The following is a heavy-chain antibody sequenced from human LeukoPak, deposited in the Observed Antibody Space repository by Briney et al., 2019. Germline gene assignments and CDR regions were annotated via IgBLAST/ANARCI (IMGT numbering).Heavy chain of an antibody. CDR2: IYYSGST. CDR3: ARVQVTTPAWFDP. J-gene: IGHJ5*02. Sequence: SETLSLTCTVSGGSISSYYWSWIRQPPGKGLEWIGYIYYSGSTNYNPSLKSRVTISVDTSKNQFPLKLSSVTAADTAVYYCARVQVTTPAWFDPWGQGTLVTVSS. D-gene: IGHD4-11*01. CDR1: GGSISSYY. V-gene: IGHV4-59*01.